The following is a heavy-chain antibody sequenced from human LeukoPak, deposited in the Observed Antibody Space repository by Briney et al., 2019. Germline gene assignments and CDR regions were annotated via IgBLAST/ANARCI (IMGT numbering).Heavy chain of an antibody. CDR3: ARGFALDF. Sequence: SQTLSLTCDISGDTVSSNSAAWNWIRQSPARGLEWLGRTYYRSKWYYDYAVSVKSRITISPDTSKNQFSLQLNSVTADDTAVYYCARGFALDFWGQGTMVTVSS. CDR1: GDTVSSNSAA. J-gene: IGHJ3*01. CDR2: TYYRSKWYY. V-gene: IGHV6-1*01.